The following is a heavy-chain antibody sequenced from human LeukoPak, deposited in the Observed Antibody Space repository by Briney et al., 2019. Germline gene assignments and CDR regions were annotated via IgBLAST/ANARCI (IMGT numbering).Heavy chain of an antibody. D-gene: IGHD2-21*01. CDR1: GITFSNHA. CDR3: ATAKGDSPDY. J-gene: IGHJ4*02. V-gene: IGHV3-23*01. Sequence: GGSLRLSCAASGITFSNHAMSWVRQAPGKGLEWVSSISGSGTNTYYADSVKGRFTISRDNSKNTLYVQMNSLRAEDTAVYYCATAKGDSPDYWGQGTLVTVSS. CDR2: ISGSGTNT.